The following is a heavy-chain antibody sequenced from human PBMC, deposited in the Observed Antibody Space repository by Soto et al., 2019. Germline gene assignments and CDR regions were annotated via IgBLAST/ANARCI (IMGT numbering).Heavy chain of an antibody. CDR1: GFTFSSYA. D-gene: IGHD3-9*01. Sequence: PGGSLRLSCAASGFTFSSYAMTWVRQAPGKGLEWVSGISGSGATTSYADSVKGRFTVSRDNSKNTLYLQMNSLRVEDTAVYHCAKLRYFDWSAYNWFEYWGQGTPVTSPQ. CDR2: ISGSGATT. V-gene: IGHV3-23*01. J-gene: IGHJ5*01. CDR3: AKLRYFDWSAYNWFEY.